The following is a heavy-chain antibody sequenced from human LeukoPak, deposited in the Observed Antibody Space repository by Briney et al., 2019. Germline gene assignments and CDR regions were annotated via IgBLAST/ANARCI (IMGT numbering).Heavy chain of an antibody. J-gene: IGHJ4*02. V-gene: IGHV3-48*01. Sequence: GGSLRLSCAASGFTFSSYSMNWVRQAPGKGLEWVSYISSSSTICYADSVKGRFTVSRDNAKNSLYLQMNSLRAEDTAVYYCAKYYGGGVDYWGQGTLVAVSS. CDR1: GFTFSSYS. CDR2: ISSSSTI. D-gene: IGHD3-10*01. CDR3: AKYYGGGVDY.